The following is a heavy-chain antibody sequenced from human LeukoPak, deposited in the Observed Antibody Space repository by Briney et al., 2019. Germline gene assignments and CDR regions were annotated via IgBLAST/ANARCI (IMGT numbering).Heavy chain of an antibody. V-gene: IGHV1-2*02. D-gene: IGHD3-22*01. CDR1: GYTFNGYY. CDR2: INPNSGGT. Sequence: ASVKVSCKASGYTFNGYYMHWVRQAPGHGLEWMGWINPNSGGTNYAQKFQGRVTMTRDTSISTAYMELSRLRSDDTAVYYCARPYYYDRGVSFGAFDIWGQGTMVTVSS. J-gene: IGHJ3*02. CDR3: ARPYYYDRGVSFGAFDI.